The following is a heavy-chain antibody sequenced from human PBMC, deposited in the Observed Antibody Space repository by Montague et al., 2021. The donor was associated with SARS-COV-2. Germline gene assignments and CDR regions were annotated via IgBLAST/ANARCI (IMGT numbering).Heavy chain of an antibody. CDR1: GGSFSGYY. J-gene: IGHJ4*02. CDR2: ISHSGGT. CDR3: ARGTKRVFTYDDGSRGYASDY. Sequence: SETLSLTCAVYGGSFSGYYWSWIRQPPGKGLEWIGEISHSGGTNYNPSLKSRVTISIDTSKNQFSLKLSSVTAADTAVYYCARGTKRVFTYDDGSRGYASDYWGQGTLVTVSS. V-gene: IGHV4-34*01. D-gene: IGHD3-22*01.